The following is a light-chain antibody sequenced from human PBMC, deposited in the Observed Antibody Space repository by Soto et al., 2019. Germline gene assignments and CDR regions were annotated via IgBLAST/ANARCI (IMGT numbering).Light chain of an antibody. CDR2: EVS. CDR1: SRDVGGCTY. Sequence: ALIQAGSAFETPVQAITIALNRASRDVGGCTYLPCLQQHPVNFPKLIIYEVSTRPSGVSNRSPGSKSGNTASLTISGLQVEDEAAYYCRSYTSSSSPVIRTGSKVTVL. J-gene: IGLJ1*01. V-gene: IGLV2-14*01. CDR3: RSYTSSSSPV.